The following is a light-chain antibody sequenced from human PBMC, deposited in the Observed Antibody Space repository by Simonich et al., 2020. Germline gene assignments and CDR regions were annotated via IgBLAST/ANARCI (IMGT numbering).Light chain of an antibody. CDR3: QQYNNWPPWT. V-gene: IGKV3-15*01. J-gene: IGKJ1*01. Sequence: EIVMTQSPATLSVSPGERATLSCRASRSVSSNLAWYQQKPGQAPRLLIYGASTSATGIPARFSGSWSGTEFTLTISSLQSEEFAVYYCQQYNNWPPWTFGQGTKVEIK. CDR2: GAS. CDR1: RSVSSN.